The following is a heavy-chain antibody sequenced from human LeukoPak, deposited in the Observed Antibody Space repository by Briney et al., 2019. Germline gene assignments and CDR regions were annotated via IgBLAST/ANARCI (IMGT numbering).Heavy chain of an antibody. CDR2: ISGSGGST. CDR3: AKDLGLRYFDWLDAFDI. J-gene: IGHJ3*02. V-gene: IGHV3-23*01. Sequence: GGSLRLSCAASGFTFSSCAMSWVRQARGKGLEWVSAISGSGGSTYYADSVKGRFPISRDNSKSTLYLQMNSLRAEDTAVYYCAKDLGLRYFDWLDAFDIWGQGTMVTVSS. CDR1: GFTFSSCA. D-gene: IGHD3-9*01.